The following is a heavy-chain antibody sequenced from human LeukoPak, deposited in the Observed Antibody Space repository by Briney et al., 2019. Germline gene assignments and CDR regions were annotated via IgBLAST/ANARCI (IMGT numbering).Heavy chain of an antibody. J-gene: IGHJ4*02. CDR2: IRNRAYGGTT. V-gene: IGHV3-49*04. D-gene: IGHD6-19*01. Sequence: GRSLRLSCTVSGFAFGDYAMTWVRQAPGKGLEWLGLIRNRAYGGTTQYGASVKGRFTISRDDSKSIAYLQMNSLKTEDTGMFYCTRGSIENGKGWFIDYWGQGTLVTVSS. CDR3: TRGSIENGKGWFIDY. CDR1: GFAFGDYA.